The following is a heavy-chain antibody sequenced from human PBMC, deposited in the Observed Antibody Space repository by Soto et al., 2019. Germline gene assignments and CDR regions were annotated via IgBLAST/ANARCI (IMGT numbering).Heavy chain of an antibody. Sequence: PGESLRISFKGSGYSFTGYWIAWVRQRPGKGREWMGIIYPGDSDTRYSPSFQGQVTISADKSISTAYLQWSSLKASDTAMYYCARRSVSTLVTEDYIWGSYRYTEINWFDPWGQGTLVTVSS. V-gene: IGHV5-51*01. D-gene: IGHD3-16*02. CDR2: IYPGDSDT. J-gene: IGHJ5*02. CDR3: ARRSVSTLVTEDYIWGSYRYTEINWFDP. CDR1: GYSFTGYW.